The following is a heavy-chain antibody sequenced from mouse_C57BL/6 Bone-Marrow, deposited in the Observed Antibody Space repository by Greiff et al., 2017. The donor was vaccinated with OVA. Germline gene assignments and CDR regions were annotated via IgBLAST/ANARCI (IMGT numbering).Heavy chain of an antibody. J-gene: IGHJ3*01. CDR3: VREGAPLYGSSYRAWFAY. CDR2: IRSKSNNYAT. D-gene: IGHD1-1*01. V-gene: IGHV10-1*01. Sequence: EVQLVESGGGLVQPKGSLKLSCAASGFSFNTYAMNWVRQAPGKGLEWVARIRSKSNNYATYYADSVKDRFTISRDDSESMLYLQMNNLKTEYTAMYYCVREGAPLYGSSYRAWFAYWGQGTLVTVSA. CDR1: GFSFNTYA.